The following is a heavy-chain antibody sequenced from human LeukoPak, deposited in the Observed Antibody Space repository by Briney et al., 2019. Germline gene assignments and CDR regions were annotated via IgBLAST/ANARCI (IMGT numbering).Heavy chain of an antibody. D-gene: IGHD3-10*01. Sequence: SLRLSYAASGFTFDDYAMHWVRQAPGKGLEWVSGIIWNSGSIGYADSVKGRFTISRDNAKNSLYLQMNSLRAEDTALYYCAKDIGSGSYYTYYFDYWGQGTLVTVSS. CDR1: GFTFDDYA. CDR2: IIWNSGSI. CDR3: AKDIGSGSYYTYYFDY. J-gene: IGHJ4*02. V-gene: IGHV3-9*01.